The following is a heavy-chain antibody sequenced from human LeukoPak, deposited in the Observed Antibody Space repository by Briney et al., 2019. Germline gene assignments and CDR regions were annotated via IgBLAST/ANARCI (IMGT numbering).Heavy chain of an antibody. CDR3: AILPAYCGGDCYYYYYGMDV. J-gene: IGHJ6*02. CDR1: GYTFTRYG. V-gene: IGHV5-10-1*01. Sequence: KVSCKASGYTFTRYGITWVRQAPGQGLEWMGRIDPSDSYTNYSPSFQGHVTISADKSISTAYLQWSSLKASDTAMYYCAILPAYCGGDCYYYYYGMDVWGQGTTVTVSS. D-gene: IGHD2-21*02. CDR2: IDPSDSYT.